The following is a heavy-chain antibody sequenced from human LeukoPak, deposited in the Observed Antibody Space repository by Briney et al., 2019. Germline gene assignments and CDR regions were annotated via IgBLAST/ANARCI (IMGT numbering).Heavy chain of an antibody. CDR2: IYYSGST. D-gene: IGHD3-10*02. Sequence: SETLSLTCTVSGGSISSSSYYWGWIRQPPGKGLEWVGSIYYSGSTYYNPSLKSRVTISVDTSKNQFSLKLSSVTAADTAVYYCARYFRARFDFDYWGQGTLVTVSS. CDR3: ARYFRARFDFDY. CDR1: GGSISSSSYY. V-gene: IGHV4-39*01. J-gene: IGHJ4*02.